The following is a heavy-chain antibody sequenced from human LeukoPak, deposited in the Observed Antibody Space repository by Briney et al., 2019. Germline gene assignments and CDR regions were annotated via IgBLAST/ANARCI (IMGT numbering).Heavy chain of an antibody. V-gene: IGHV3-73*01. Sequence: GGSLRLSCAASVFTLSGSTMRWVRQAYWKGLEWVGRIRSKANNYATAYATSVKGRFTLSRDDSKNTAYLQMNSLKTEDTAVYYCIRGAASGSYYGFDVWGQGATVTVSS. CDR3: IRGAASGSYYGFDV. CDR1: VFTLSGST. D-gene: IGHD1-26*01. CDR2: IRSKANNYAT. J-gene: IGHJ6*02.